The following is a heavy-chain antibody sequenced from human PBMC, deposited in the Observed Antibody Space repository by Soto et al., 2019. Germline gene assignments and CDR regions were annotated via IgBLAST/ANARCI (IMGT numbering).Heavy chain of an antibody. CDR3: AKDLPRPGRAYGMDV. CDR1: GFTFSTYG. CDR2: ISYDGSNK. V-gene: IGHV3-30*18. J-gene: IGHJ6*02. Sequence: QVQLVESGGGVVQPGRSLRLSCAASGFTFSTYGMHWVRQAPGKGLEWVAVISYDGSNKYYADSVKGRFTISRDNSKNTRYLQMNSLRPEDTAVYYCAKDLPRPGRAYGMDVWGQGTTVTVSS. D-gene: IGHD6-25*01.